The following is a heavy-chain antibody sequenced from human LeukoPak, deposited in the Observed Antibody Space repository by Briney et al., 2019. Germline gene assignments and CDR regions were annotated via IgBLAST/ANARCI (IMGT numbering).Heavy chain of an antibody. CDR2: IYSGGTT. J-gene: IGHJ4*02. CDR1: GFTVSSNY. V-gene: IGHV3-53*01. Sequence: GGSLRLSCAASGFTVSSNYMSWVRQAPGKGLEWVSVIYSGGTTYYADSVKGRFSISRDNSKNTLYLQVDSLRAEDTAVYYCARCNYGSDYFDYWGQGTPVTVSS. CDR3: ARCNYGSDYFDY. D-gene: IGHD4-17*01.